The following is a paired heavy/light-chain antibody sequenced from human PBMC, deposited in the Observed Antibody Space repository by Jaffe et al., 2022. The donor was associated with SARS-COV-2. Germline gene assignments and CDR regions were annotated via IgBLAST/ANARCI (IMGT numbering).Light chain of an antibody. Sequence: DIVMTQSPLSLPVTPGEPASISCRSSQSLLHSNGYNYLDWYLQKPGQSPQLLIYLGSNRASGVPDRFSGSGSGTDFTLKISRVEAEDVGVYYCMQALQTPPVTFGPGTKVDIK. CDR1: QSLLHSNGYNY. V-gene: IGKV2-28*01. J-gene: IGKJ3*01. CDR3: MQALQTPPVT. CDR2: LGS.
Heavy chain of an antibody. Sequence: QVQLVESGGGVVQPGRSLRLSCAASGFTFSSYGMHWVRQAPGKGLEWVAVIWYDGSNKYYADSVKGRFTISRDNSKNTLYLQMNSLRAEDTAVYYCARTGMVRGVIIEYYYYGMDVWGQGTTVTVSS. D-gene: IGHD3-10*01. V-gene: IGHV3-33*01. CDR2: IWYDGSNK. CDR3: ARTGMVRGVIIEYYYYGMDV. J-gene: IGHJ6*02. CDR1: GFTFSSYG.